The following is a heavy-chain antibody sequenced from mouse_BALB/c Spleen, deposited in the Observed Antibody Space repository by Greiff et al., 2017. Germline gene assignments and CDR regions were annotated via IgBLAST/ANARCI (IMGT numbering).Heavy chain of an antibody. D-gene: IGHD1-1*01. V-gene: IGHV5-17*02. CDR1: GFTFSSFG. Sequence: EVKLLESGGGLVQPGGSRKLSCAASGFTFSSFGMHWVRQAPEKGLEWVAYISSGSSTIYYADTVKGRFTISRDNPKNTLFLQMTSLRSEDTAMYYCARYGSSWYFDVGGAGTTVTVSS. J-gene: IGHJ1*01. CDR2: ISSGSSTI. CDR3: ARYGSSWYFDV.